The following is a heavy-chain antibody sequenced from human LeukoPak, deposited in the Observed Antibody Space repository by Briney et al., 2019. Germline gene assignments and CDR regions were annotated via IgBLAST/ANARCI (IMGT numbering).Heavy chain of an antibody. J-gene: IGHJ4*02. CDR1: GFTFDDYA. Sequence: GGSLRLSCAASGFTFDDYAMHWVRQAPGKGLEWVAVISYDGSNKYYADSVKGRFTISRDNSKNTLYLQMNSLRAEDTAVYYCARYGDYSPFDYWGQGTLVTVSS. V-gene: IGHV3-30-3*01. CDR2: ISYDGSNK. CDR3: ARYGDYSPFDY. D-gene: IGHD4-17*01.